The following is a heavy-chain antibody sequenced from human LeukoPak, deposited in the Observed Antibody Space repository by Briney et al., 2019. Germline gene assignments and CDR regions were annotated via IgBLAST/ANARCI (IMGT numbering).Heavy chain of an antibody. CDR3: ARDGREAGYFDY. D-gene: IGHD1-1*01. CDR2: IYSGGST. V-gene: IGHV3-53*01. CDR1: RFTVSSNY. J-gene: IGHJ4*02. Sequence: PGGSLRLSCAASRFTVSSNYMSWVRQAPGKGLEWVSVIYSGGSTYYADSVKGRFTISRDNSKNTLYLQMNSLRAEDTAVYYCARDGREAGYFDYWGQGTLVTVSS.